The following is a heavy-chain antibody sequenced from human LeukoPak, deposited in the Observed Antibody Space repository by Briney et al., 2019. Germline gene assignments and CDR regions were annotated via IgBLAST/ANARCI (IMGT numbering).Heavy chain of an antibody. J-gene: IGHJ3*02. CDR3: ATIKVTYEDAFDI. D-gene: IGHD2-21*02. CDR1: DYTFTSYG. CDR2: ISAYNGNT. V-gene: IGHV1-18*01. Sequence: ASVKVSCKASDYTFTSYGISWVRQAPGQGLEWMGWISAYNGNTNYAQKLQGRVTMTTDTSTSTAYMELRSLRSDDTAVYYCATIKVTYEDAFDIWGQGTMVTVSS.